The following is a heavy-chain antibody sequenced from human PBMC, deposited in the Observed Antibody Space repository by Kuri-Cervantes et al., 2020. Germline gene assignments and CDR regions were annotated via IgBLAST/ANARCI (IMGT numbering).Heavy chain of an antibody. CDR1: GFTFRSYS. J-gene: IGHJ6*02. CDR2: ISSSSSYI. CDR3: ARDPYGMDV. Sequence: GGSLKISCASSGFTFRSYSMNWVRQAPGKGLEWVSSISSSSSYIYYADSVKGRFTISSDNAKNSLYLPMNSLRDEDTAVYYCARDPYGMDVWGQGTKVTVSS. V-gene: IGHV3-21*01.